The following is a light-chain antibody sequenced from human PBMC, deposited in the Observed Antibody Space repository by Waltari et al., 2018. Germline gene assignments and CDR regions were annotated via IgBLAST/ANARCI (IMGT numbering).Light chain of an antibody. V-gene: IGKV1-39*01. CDR1: QSIGNY. Sequence: DIQMTQSPSSLSASVGDRVTITCRASQSIGNYLPWYQQKRGQAPKLLIYATSSLQSGVPSRFTGSGSGTDFTLTITSLQAEDFATYYCQHYYSTPWTFGQGTKVEIK. CDR3: QHYYSTPWT. CDR2: ATS. J-gene: IGKJ1*01.